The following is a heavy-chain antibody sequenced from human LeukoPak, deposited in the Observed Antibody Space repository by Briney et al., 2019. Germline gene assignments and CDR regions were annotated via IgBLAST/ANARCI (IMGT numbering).Heavy chain of an antibody. Sequence: SETLSLTCAVYGGSFSGYYWSWIRQPPGKGLGWIGSIYYSGSTYYNPSLKSRVTISVDTSKNQFSLKLSSVTAADTAVYYCARDPGYSYGVGYYYYGMDVWGQGTTVTVSS. CDR3: ARDPGYSYGVGYYYYGMDV. D-gene: IGHD5-18*01. CDR2: IYYSGST. V-gene: IGHV4-34*01. J-gene: IGHJ6*02. CDR1: GGSFSGYY.